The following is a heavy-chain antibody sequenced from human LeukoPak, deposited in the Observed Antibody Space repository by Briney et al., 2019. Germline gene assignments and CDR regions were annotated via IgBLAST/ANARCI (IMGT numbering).Heavy chain of an antibody. CDR3: ARHGYYDSSGYYSIYFDY. Sequence: PSETLSLTCTVSGGSISSYYWSWLRQPPGKGLEWIGYIYYSGSTNYNPSLKSRVTISVDTSKNQFSLKLSSVTAADTAVYYCARHGYYDSSGYYSIYFDYWGQGTLVTVSS. V-gene: IGHV4-59*08. CDR1: GGSISSYY. D-gene: IGHD3-22*01. J-gene: IGHJ4*02. CDR2: IYYSGST.